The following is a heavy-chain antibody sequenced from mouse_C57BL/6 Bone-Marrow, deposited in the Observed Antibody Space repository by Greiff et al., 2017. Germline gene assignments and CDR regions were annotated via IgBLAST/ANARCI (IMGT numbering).Heavy chain of an antibody. V-gene: IGHV1-50*01. CDR2: IDPSDSYT. J-gene: IGHJ1*03. Sequence: QVQLQQPGAELVKPGASVKLSCKASGYTFTSYWMQWVKQRPGQGLEWIGEIDPSDSYTNYNQKFKGKATLPVDTSSSTAYMQLSSLTSEDAAVYYCTRYFDVWGTGTTVTVSS. CDR1: GYTFTSYW. CDR3: TRYFDV.